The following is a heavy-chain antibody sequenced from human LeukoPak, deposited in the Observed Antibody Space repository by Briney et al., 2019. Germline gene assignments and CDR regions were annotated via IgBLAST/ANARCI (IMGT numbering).Heavy chain of an antibody. V-gene: IGHV3-23*01. CDR2: ISGSGDST. J-gene: IGHJ4*02. CDR1: WFTFSIYP. D-gene: IGHD2-2*01. Sequence: GGSLRHSCAASWFTFSIYPMSWVRQAPGKGLEWVSAISGSGDSTYYADPVKGRFTISRDNSKNTLYLQLNSLRAQDTAVYYCEKLQKYQLLLYYFDYWGKGTLVTVSS. CDR3: EKLQKYQLLLYYFDY.